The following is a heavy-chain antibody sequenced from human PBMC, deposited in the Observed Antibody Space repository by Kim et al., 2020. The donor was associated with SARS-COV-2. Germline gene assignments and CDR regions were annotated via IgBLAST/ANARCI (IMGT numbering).Heavy chain of an antibody. CDR2: TYYRSKWYN. D-gene: IGHD3-10*01. V-gene: IGHV6-1*01. J-gene: IGHJ3*02. CDR3: ARDLSPELWFGELAYTGAFDI. Sequence: SQTLSLTCAISGDSVSSNSAAWNWIRQSPSRGLEWLGRTYYRSKWYNDYAVSVKSRITINPDTSKNQFSLQLNSVTPEDTAVYYCARDLSPELWFGELAYTGAFDIWGQGTMVTVSS. CDR1: GDSVSSNSAA.